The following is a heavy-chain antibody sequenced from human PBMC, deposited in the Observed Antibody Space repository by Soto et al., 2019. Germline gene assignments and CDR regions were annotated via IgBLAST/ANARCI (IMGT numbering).Heavy chain of an antibody. CDR1: GFTFSSYA. D-gene: IGHD2-15*01. V-gene: IGHV3-23*01. CDR3: AKDTPYCSGGSCYSGWFDP. J-gene: IGHJ5*02. Sequence: GSLRLSCAASGFTFSSYAMSWVRQAPGKGLEWVSAISGSGGSTYYADSVKGRFTISRDNSKNTLYLQMNSLRAEDTAVYYCAKDTPYCSGGSCYSGWFDPWGQGTLVTVSS. CDR2: ISGSGGST.